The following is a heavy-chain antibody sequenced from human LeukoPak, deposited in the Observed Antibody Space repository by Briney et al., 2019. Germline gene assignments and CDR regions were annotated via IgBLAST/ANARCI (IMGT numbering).Heavy chain of an antibody. Sequence: PSETLSLTRTVSGGSISSSSYYWGWIRQPPGKGLEWIGSIYYSGSTYYNPSLKSRVTISVDTSKNQFSLKLSSVTAADTAVYYCARDKGVYSGYDEYNWFDPWGQGTLVTVSS. V-gene: IGHV4-39*07. CDR3: ARDKGVYSGYDEYNWFDP. J-gene: IGHJ5*02. CDR1: GGSISSSSYY. CDR2: IYYSGST. D-gene: IGHD5-12*01.